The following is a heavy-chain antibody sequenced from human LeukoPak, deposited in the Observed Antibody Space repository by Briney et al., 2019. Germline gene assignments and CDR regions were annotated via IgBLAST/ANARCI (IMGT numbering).Heavy chain of an antibody. CDR3: AKGGVQPAINWFDP. D-gene: IGHD1-1*01. CDR1: GFTFSSYA. Sequence: GGSLRLSCAASGFTFSSYAMSWVRQAPGKGLEWVSAISGSGGSTYYADSVKGRVTISRDNSKNTLYLQMNSLRAEDTAVYHCAKGGVQPAINWFDPWGQGTLVTVSS. V-gene: IGHV3-23*01. J-gene: IGHJ5*02. CDR2: ISGSGGST.